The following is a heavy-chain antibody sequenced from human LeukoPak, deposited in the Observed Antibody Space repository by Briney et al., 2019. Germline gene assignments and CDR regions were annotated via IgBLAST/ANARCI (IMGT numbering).Heavy chain of an antibody. D-gene: IGHD1-26*01. V-gene: IGHV3-23*01. CDR3: AKDGITVVGASY. J-gene: IGHJ4*02. CDR1: GFTFRSYA. Sequence: AGGSLRLSCAASGFTFRSYAMSWVRQAPGKGLEWVSGISGSGKSTYCADSVKGRFTISRDNSKNTLYLQMNSLRAEDTAVYYCAKDGITVVGASYWGQGTLVTVSS. CDR2: ISGSGKST.